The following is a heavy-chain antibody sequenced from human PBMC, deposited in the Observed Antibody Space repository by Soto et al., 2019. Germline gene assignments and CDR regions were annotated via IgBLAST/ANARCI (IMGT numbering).Heavy chain of an antibody. CDR1: GGSISSYY. Sequence: PSETLSLTCTVSGGSISSYYWSWIRQPAGKGLEWIGRIYTSGSTNYNPSLKSRVTMSVDTSKNQFSLKLSSVTAADTAVYSCARDLGIAAAGPYYYYGMDVWGQGTTVTVSS. D-gene: IGHD6-13*01. J-gene: IGHJ6*02. CDR2: IYTSGST. V-gene: IGHV4-4*07. CDR3: ARDLGIAAAGPYYYYGMDV.